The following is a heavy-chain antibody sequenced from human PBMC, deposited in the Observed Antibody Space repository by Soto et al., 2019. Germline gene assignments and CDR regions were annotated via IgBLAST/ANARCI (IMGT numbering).Heavy chain of an antibody. CDR1: GGSFSSGGYY. D-gene: IGHD2-8*02. Sequence: PSETLSLTCTVSGGSFSSGGYYWSWIRQLPGKGLEWRGYIYYSGSTYYNPSLKSRFTISLDTSKNQFSLKLSSVTAADTAVYYCARATSFSGHHGYWGQGTLVTVSS. CDR2: IYYSGST. CDR3: ARATSFSGHHGY. J-gene: IGHJ4*02. V-gene: IGHV4-31*03.